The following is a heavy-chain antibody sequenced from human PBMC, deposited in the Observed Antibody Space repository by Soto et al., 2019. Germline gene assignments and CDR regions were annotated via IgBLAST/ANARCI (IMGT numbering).Heavy chain of an antibody. J-gene: IGHJ4*02. V-gene: IGHV3-23*01. CDR1: GFTFSSYA. D-gene: IGHD6-19*01. CDR3: AKGGAIAVAGTGFDY. CDR2: ISGSGGST. Sequence: GGSLRLSCAASGFTFSSYAMSWVRQAPGKGLEWVSAISGSGGSTYYAGSVKGRFTISRDNSKNTLYLQMNSLRAEDTAVYYCAKGGAIAVAGTGFDYWGQGTLVTVSS.